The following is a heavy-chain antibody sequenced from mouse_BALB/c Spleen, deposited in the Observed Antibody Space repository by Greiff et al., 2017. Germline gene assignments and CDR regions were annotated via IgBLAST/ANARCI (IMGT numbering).Heavy chain of an antibody. J-gene: IGHJ4*01. D-gene: IGHD2-4*01. CDR3: ARSYDYDVPYYAMDY. CDR2: ISTYYGNT. V-gene: IGHV1-67*01. CDR1: GYTFTDYA. Sequence: QVQLQQSGPELVRPGVSVKISCKGSGYTFTDYAMHWVKQSHAKSLEWIGVISTYYGNTNYSQKFKGKATMTVDKSSSTAYMELARLTSEDSAIYYCARSYDYDVPYYAMDYWGQGTSVTVSS.